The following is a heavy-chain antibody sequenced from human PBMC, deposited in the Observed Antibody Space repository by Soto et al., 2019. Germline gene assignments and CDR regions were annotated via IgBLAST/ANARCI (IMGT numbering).Heavy chain of an antibody. Sequence: GESLKISCAASGFTFSSYGMHWVRQAPGKGLEWVAVISYDGSNKYYADSVKGQFTISRDNSKNTLYLQMNSLRAEDTAVYYCAKSGSRVDPHDYYYYGMDVWGQGTTVTVSS. D-gene: IGHD5-12*01. CDR1: GFTFSSYG. CDR2: ISYDGSNK. J-gene: IGHJ6*02. CDR3: AKSGSRVDPHDYYYYGMDV. V-gene: IGHV3-30*18.